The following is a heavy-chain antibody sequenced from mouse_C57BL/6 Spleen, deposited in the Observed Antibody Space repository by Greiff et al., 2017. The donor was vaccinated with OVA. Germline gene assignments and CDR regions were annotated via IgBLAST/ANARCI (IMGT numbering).Heavy chain of an antibody. CDR3: TRSETAQAPGFAY. Sequence: QVHVKQSGAELVRPGASVTLSCKASGYTFTDYEMHWVKQTPVHGLEWIGAIDPETGGTAYNQKFKGKAILTADKSSSTAYMELRSLTSEDSAVYYCTRSETAQAPGFAYWGQGTLVTVSA. J-gene: IGHJ3*01. D-gene: IGHD3-2*02. CDR1: GYTFTDYE. CDR2: IDPETGGT. V-gene: IGHV1-15*01.